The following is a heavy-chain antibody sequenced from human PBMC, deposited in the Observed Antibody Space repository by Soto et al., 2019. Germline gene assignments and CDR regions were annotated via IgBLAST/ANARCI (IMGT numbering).Heavy chain of an antibody. CDR3: AKRIELYYDFWSGYLLDV. V-gene: IGHV3-23*01. CDR1: GFTFSSYA. D-gene: IGHD3-3*01. J-gene: IGHJ6*02. Sequence: PGGSLRLSCAASGFTFSSYAMSWVRQAPGQGLEWVSAISGSGGSTYYADSVKGRFTISIDNSKTTLYLQMNSLRAEDTAVYYCAKRIELYYDFWSGYLLDVWGQGTTVTVSS. CDR2: ISGSGGST.